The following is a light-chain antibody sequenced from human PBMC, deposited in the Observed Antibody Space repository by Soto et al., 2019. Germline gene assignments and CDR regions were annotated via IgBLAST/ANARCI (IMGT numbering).Light chain of an antibody. V-gene: IGKV1-6*01. Sequence: AIHMTQSPSSLSASVGDRVTITCRASQGIRNDLGWYQQKPGTAPKLLIYAASNLQSGVPSRFSASGSGTDFTLTISTLQPEDFATYYCLQDYRYPRTFGQGTKLEMK. CDR3: LQDYRYPRT. CDR2: AAS. J-gene: IGKJ2*01. CDR1: QGIRND.